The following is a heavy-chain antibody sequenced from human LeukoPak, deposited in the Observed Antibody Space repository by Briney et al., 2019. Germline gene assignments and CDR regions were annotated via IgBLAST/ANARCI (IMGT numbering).Heavy chain of an antibody. CDR3: ARSSSWSYFDY. CDR2: ISSSSSTI. Sequence: PGGSLRLSCAASGFTFSSYSMNWVRQAPGKGLEWVSYISSSSSTIYYADSVKGRFTISRDNSKNTLYLQMNSLRAEDTAVYYCARSSSWSYFDYWGQGTLVTVSS. CDR1: GFTFSSYS. J-gene: IGHJ4*02. D-gene: IGHD6-13*01. V-gene: IGHV3-48*01.